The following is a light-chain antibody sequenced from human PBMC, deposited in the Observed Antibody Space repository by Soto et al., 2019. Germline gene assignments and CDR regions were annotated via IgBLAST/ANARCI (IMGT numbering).Light chain of an antibody. V-gene: IGKV3-15*01. J-gene: IGKJ1*01. Sequence: EILMTQSPATLSVSPGEGATLSCRASHRVNTYLAWYQQRPGQAPRLLIYDASTRATGIPARFSGSGSGTEFTLTISSLQSEDFAVYYCQQYNIWPWTFGQGTKVDIK. CDR3: QQYNIWPWT. CDR2: DAS. CDR1: HRVNTY.